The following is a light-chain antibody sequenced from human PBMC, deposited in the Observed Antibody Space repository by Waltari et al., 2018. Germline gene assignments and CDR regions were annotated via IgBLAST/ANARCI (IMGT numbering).Light chain of an antibody. V-gene: IGKV1-33*01. CDR2: DAS. J-gene: IGKJ4*01. Sequence: DIKMTQSPSSLSPSVGDRVTITCQASQDINNYLNWYQQKPGKAPKLLIYDASNLETGVTSRFSGSGSGTYFTFTISSLQPEDIATFYCQQYEDLPFTFGGGTKVDIK. CDR1: QDINNY. CDR3: QQYEDLPFT.